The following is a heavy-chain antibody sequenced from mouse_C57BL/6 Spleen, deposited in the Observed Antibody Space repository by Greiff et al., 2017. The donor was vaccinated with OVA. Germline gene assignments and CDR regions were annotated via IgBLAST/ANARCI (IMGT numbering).Heavy chain of an antibody. Sequence: QVQLQQSGAELVKPGASVKLSCKASGYTFTSYWMHWVKQRPGQGLEWIGMIHPNSGSTNYNEKFKSKATLTVDKSSSTAYMQLSSLTSEDSAVYYCASLSLITTVGARYFDVWGTGTTVTVSS. V-gene: IGHV1-64*01. D-gene: IGHD1-1*01. CDR3: ASLSLITTVGARYFDV. CDR1: GYTFTSYW. CDR2: IHPNSGST. J-gene: IGHJ1*03.